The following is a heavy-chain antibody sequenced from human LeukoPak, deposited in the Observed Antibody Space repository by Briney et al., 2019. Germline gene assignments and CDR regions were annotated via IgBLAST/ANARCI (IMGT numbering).Heavy chain of an antibody. CDR1: RFSFSSYG. V-gene: IGHV3-30*02. CDR3: TRSSSWSGDY. CDR2: LQYDRTNV. J-gene: IGHJ4*02. D-gene: IGHD6-13*01. Sequence: GGSLRLSCAASRFSFSSYGMHWVRQAPGKGLEWVAYLQYDRTNVQYADSVRGRFTISRDNSKNILYLHMNSLRAEDTAVYYCTRSSSWSGDYWGRGTLVTVSS.